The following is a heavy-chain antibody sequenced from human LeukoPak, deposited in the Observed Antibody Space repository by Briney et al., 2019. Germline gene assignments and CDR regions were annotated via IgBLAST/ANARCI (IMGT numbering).Heavy chain of an antibody. CDR3: AREGAYCSGGSCYSFIDY. Sequence: SETLSLTCIVSGGSISSYYWSWIRQPAGKGLEWIGRIYSRGSTNYSPSLKSRVTISLDTSKNQFSLKLSSVTAADTAVYYCAREGAYCSGGSCYSFIDYWAQGTLVTVSS. V-gene: IGHV4-4*07. D-gene: IGHD2-15*01. CDR1: GGSISSYY. J-gene: IGHJ4*02. CDR2: IYSRGST.